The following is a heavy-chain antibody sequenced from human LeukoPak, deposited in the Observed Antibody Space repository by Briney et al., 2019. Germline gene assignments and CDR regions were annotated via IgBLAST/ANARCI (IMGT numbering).Heavy chain of an antibody. CDR2: VHYSGNT. Sequence: SETLSLTCTVSGGSISSYYWSWIRQPPGKGLEWIGYVHYSGNTNYNPSLKSRVAMSVDTSKNQFSLKLSSVTAADTAVYYCARLGIAVAGTDFDYWGQGTLVTVSS. CDR1: GGSISSYY. D-gene: IGHD6-19*01. J-gene: IGHJ4*02. CDR3: ARLGIAVAGTDFDY. V-gene: IGHV4-59*08.